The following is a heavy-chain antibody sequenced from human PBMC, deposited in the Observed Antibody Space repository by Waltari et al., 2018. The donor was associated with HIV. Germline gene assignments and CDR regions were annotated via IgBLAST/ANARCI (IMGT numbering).Heavy chain of an antibody. Sequence: EVQLVEYGGGLVQPGGSLRLSCVASGFTVSSNYMSWVRQAPGKGLEWVSIIYSGGSTYYTDSVKGRFTISRDNSKNTLYLQMNSLRAEDTAVYYCARDHIGGYYDNSGFLDYWGQGTLVTVSS. CDR2: IYSGGST. V-gene: IGHV3-66*01. CDR3: ARDHIGGYYDNSGFLDY. CDR1: GFTVSSNY. J-gene: IGHJ4*02. D-gene: IGHD3-22*01.